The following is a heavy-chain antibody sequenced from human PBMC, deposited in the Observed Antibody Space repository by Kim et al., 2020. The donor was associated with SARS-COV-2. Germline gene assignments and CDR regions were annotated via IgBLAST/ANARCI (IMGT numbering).Heavy chain of an antibody. J-gene: IGHJ4*02. V-gene: IGHV4-59*01. CDR3: ARNDYGDYESYFDY. CDR1: GGSISSYY. Sequence: SETLSLTCTVSGGSISSYYWSWIRQPPGKGLEWIGYIYYSGSTNYNPSLKSRVTISVDTSKNQFSLKLSSVTAADTAVYYCARNDYGDYESYFDYWGQGTLVTVSS. CDR2: IYYSGST. D-gene: IGHD4-17*01.